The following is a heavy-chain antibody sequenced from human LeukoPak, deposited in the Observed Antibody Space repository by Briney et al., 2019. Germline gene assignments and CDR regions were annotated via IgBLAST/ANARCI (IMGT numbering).Heavy chain of an antibody. D-gene: IGHD2/OR15-2a*01. V-gene: IGHV3-21*01. Sequence: GGSLRLSCAASGFTFSSYNMNWVRQAPGKGLEWVSSISSSSDYIYYADSVKGRFTISRDNAKNSLYPQMKSLRAEDTAVYYCARGKTSQNIVTRKTYNWFDHWGQGTLVTVSS. CDR1: GFTFSSYN. CDR2: ISSSSDYI. J-gene: IGHJ5*02. CDR3: ARGKTSQNIVTRKTYNWFDH.